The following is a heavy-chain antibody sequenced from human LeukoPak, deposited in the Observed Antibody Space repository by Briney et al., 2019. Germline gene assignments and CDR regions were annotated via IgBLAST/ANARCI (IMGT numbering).Heavy chain of an antibody. CDR1: GGTFSTFS. Sequence: GASVKVSCKASGGTFSTFSITWVRQAPGQGLEWMGGIIPVFGTANYAQQFQGRVTVATDESTSTAYLELSSLRSEDTGIYYCARVDRYHYYLDVWGKGTTVTVSS. CDR2: IIPVFGTA. J-gene: IGHJ6*03. CDR3: ARVDRYHYYLDV. V-gene: IGHV1-69*05.